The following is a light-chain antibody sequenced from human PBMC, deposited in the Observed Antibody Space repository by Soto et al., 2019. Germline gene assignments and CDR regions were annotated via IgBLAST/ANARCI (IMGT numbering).Light chain of an antibody. J-gene: IGKJ1*01. CDR1: QIINSY. Sequence: DLPMTQSPSSLSASVGDRVTITCRTSQIINSYLNWYQQKPGRAPKLLIYTASSLQSGVPSRFSGSGSGTDFTLTISSLQPADFATYYCQQSYSTPRTFGQGTKVEIK. V-gene: IGKV1-39*01. CDR2: TAS. CDR3: QQSYSTPRT.